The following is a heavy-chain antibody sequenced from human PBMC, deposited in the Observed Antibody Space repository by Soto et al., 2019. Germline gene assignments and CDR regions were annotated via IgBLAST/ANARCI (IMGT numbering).Heavy chain of an antibody. Sequence: QVQLVQSGAEVKKPGASVKVSCKASGYTFIYYMHWVRQATGQGLEWLGWITPTNGGTNYAPRFQGRVTMTRDTSITTVDLELSSRRSDDTAVYYRARGGSLYASWGQGALVTVSS. CDR2: ITPTNGGT. J-gene: IGHJ5*02. CDR1: GYTFIYY. CDR3: ARGGSLYAS. D-gene: IGHD6-13*01. V-gene: IGHV1-2*02.